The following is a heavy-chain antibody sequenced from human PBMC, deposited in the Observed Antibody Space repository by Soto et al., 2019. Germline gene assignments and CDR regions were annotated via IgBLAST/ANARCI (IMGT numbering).Heavy chain of an antibody. J-gene: IGHJ4*02. V-gene: IGHV1-8*01. CDR1: GYTFTNNV. Sequence: ASVKVSCKASGYTFTNNVINWVRQATGQGLEWMGWMNPNSGNTGYAQKFQGRVTMTMNTSISTAYMELGSLRSEDTAVYYCARERTGTRGGDYWGQGTLVTVSS. CDR2: MNPNSGNT. CDR3: ARERTGTRGGDY. D-gene: IGHD1-1*01.